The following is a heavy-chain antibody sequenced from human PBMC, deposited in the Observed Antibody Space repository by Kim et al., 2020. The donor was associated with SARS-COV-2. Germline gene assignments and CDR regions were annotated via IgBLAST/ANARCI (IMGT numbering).Heavy chain of an antibody. CDR3: ARGRRNYDILTGYYSFDY. Sequence: KGRFTISRENAKNSLYLQMNSRRAGDTAVYYCARGRRNYDILTGYYSFDYWGQGTLVTVSS. V-gene: IGHV3-13*01. J-gene: IGHJ4*02. D-gene: IGHD3-9*01.